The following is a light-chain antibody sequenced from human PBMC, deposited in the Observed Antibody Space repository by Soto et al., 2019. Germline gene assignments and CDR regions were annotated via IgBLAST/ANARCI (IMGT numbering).Light chain of an antibody. V-gene: IGKV3D-15*01. J-gene: IGKJ4*01. Sequence: EILMTQSPATLSVSPGERATLSCRASQSVSSNLAWYQQKVGQAPRLLIYGASIRATGIPARFSGSGSGTEFTLSISSLQSQDYAVYFCQHDNNWPPLSFGGGTKVEIK. CDR2: GAS. CDR3: QHDNNWPPLS. CDR1: QSVSSN.